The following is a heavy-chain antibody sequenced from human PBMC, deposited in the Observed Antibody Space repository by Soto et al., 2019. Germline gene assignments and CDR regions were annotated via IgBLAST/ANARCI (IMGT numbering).Heavy chain of an antibody. V-gene: IGHV4-31*03. Sequence: QVQLQESGPGLVKPSQNLSLTCTVSGGSISSGGYYWSWIRQHPGKGLEWIGYIYYSGSTYYNPYLKSGVTISVDTSKNQFSLKLSSVAAADTAVYYCARAYGVWAFDFWGQGTMVTVSS. CDR1: GGSISSGGYY. J-gene: IGHJ3*01. CDR2: IYYSGST. D-gene: IGHD2-8*01. CDR3: ARAYGVWAFDF.